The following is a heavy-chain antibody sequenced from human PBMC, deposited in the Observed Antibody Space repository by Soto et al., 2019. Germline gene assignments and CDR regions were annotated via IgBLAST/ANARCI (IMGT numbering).Heavy chain of an antibody. V-gene: IGHV4-34*01. D-gene: IGHD4-4*01. Sequence: SETLSLTCAVYGGSFSGYYWSWIRQPPGKGLEWIGEINHSGSTNYNPSLKSRVTISVDTSKNQFSLKLSSVTAADTAVYYCASGSFYTLQGYYYYYGMDVWGQGTTVTVSS. CDR3: ASGSFYTLQGYYYYYGMDV. CDR2: INHSGST. J-gene: IGHJ6*02. CDR1: GGSFSGYY.